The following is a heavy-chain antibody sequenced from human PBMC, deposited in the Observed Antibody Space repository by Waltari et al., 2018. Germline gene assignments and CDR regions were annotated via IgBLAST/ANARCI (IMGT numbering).Heavy chain of an antibody. CDR1: GGTFSSYT. Sequence: QVQLVQSGAEVKKPGSSVKVSCKASGGTFSSYTISWVRQVPGHGLEWMGMIIPIVVLANYAQKFQGRVTITADKSTSTAYMELSSLRSEDTAVYYCARSSEVEMTTIGADYFDYWGQGTLVIVSS. D-gene: IGHD4-4*01. J-gene: IGHJ4*02. CDR3: ARSSEVEMTTIGADYFDY. V-gene: IGHV1-69*02. CDR2: IIPIVVLA.